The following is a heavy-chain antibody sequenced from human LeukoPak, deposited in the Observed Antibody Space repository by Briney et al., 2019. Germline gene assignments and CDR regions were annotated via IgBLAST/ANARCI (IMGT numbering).Heavy chain of an antibody. V-gene: IGHV4-4*02. Sequence: PSGTLSLTCAVSGGSISSSNWWSWVRQPPGKGLEWIGSIYYSGSTYYNPSLKSRVTISVDTSKNQFSLKLSSVTAADTAVYYCARRKDCSSTSCWVWFDPWGQGTLVTVSS. J-gene: IGHJ5*02. D-gene: IGHD2-2*01. CDR1: GGSISSSNW. CDR3: ARRKDCSSTSCWVWFDP. CDR2: IYYSGST.